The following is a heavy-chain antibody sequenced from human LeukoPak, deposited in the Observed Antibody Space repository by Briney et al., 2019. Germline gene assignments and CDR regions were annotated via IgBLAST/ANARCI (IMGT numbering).Heavy chain of an antibody. CDR2: SRNKANSYTT. V-gene: IGHV3-72*01. Sequence: GGSLRLSCAASEFTFSSYSMNWVRQAPGKGLEWVGRSRNKANSYTTEYAASVKGRFTISRDDSKNSLSLQMNSLRTDDTAVYYCARASHSGSYFFYWGQGTLVTVSS. CDR3: ARASHSGSYFFY. D-gene: IGHD1-26*01. CDR1: EFTFSSYS. J-gene: IGHJ4*02.